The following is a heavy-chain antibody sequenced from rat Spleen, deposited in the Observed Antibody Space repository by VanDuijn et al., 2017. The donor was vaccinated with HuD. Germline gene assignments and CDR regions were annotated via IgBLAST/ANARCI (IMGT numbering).Heavy chain of an antibody. CDR2: MWYDGDT. Sequence: QVQLKESGPGLVQPSETLSLTCTVSGFSLTTYSVSWVRQPSGKGLEWLGKMWYDGDTAYDSALKSRLSITRDTSKNQVFLKMNSLQTDDTGTYYCVRHWYYSGEGYFDLWGPGTMVTVSS. V-gene: IGHV2-63*01. CDR3: VRHWYYSGEGYFDL. D-gene: IGHD1-1*01. CDR1: GFSLTTYS. J-gene: IGHJ1*01.